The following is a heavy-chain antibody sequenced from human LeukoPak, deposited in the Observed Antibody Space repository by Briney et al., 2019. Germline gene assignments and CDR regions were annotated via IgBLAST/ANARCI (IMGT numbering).Heavy chain of an antibody. D-gene: IGHD6-13*01. CDR2: INPNSGGT. V-gene: IGHV1-2*02. J-gene: IGHJ4*02. Sequence: ASVKVSCKASGYTFTGYYMHWVRQAPGQGLEWMGWINPNSGGTNYAQKFQGRVTMTRDTSISTAYMELSRLRSDDTAVYYCARFFEAAAGFPYYFDYWGQGTLVTVSS. CDR1: GYTFTGYY. CDR3: ARFFEAAAGFPYYFDY.